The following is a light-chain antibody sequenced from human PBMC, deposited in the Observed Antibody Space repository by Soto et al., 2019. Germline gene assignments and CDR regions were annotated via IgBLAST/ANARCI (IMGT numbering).Light chain of an antibody. CDR1: SSDVGASNF. Sequence: QSALTQPASVSGSPGQSITISCTGTSSDVGASNFVSWYQHYPDKAPKVVIYDVANRPSGVSYRFSASKSGNTASLTISGLQAEDEADYYCMSFTSSNTYVFGTGTKLTVL. CDR3: MSFTSSNTYV. CDR2: DVA. J-gene: IGLJ1*01. V-gene: IGLV2-14*03.